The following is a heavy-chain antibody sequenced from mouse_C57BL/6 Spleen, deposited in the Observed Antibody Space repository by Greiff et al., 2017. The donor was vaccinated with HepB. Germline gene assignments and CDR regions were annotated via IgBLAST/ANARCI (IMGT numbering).Heavy chain of an antibody. D-gene: IGHD2-5*01. CDR1: GFTFSSYA. CDR3: ARVGYSNDAMDY. V-gene: IGHV5-4*03. J-gene: IGHJ4*01. Sequence: DVMLVESGGGLVKPGGSLKLSCAASGFTFSSYAMSWVRQTPEKRLEWVATISDGGSYTYYPDNVKGRFTISRDNAKNNLYLQMSHLKSEDTAMYYCARVGYSNDAMDYWGQGTSVTVSS. CDR2: ISDGGSYT.